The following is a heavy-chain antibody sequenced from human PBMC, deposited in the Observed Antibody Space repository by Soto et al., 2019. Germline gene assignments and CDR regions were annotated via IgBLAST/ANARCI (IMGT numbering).Heavy chain of an antibody. CDR3: SVGYCSSTSCQNWFDP. CDR1: GGSISSSSDY. J-gene: IGHJ5*02. Sequence: SETLSLTCTVAGGSISSSSDYWGWIRQPPGKGLEWIGSIYYSGSTYYNPSLKSRVTISVDTSKNQFSLKLSSVTAADTAVYYCSVGYCSSTSCQNWFDPWGQGTLVTVSS. D-gene: IGHD2-2*01. V-gene: IGHV4-39*01. CDR2: IYYSGST.